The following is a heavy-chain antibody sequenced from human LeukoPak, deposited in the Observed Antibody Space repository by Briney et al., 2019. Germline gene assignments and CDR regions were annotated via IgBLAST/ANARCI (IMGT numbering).Heavy chain of an antibody. Sequence: GGSLRLSCAASGFTFSSYSMNWVRQAPGKGLEWVSSISGSRSYIYYADSLRGRFTISRDNAKNTLYLQMNSLRAEDTAVYYCAKESSGWCLDYWGQGTLATVSS. V-gene: IGHV3-21*04. J-gene: IGHJ4*02. CDR2: ISGSRSYI. D-gene: IGHD6-19*01. CDR3: AKESSGWCLDY. CDR1: GFTFSSYS.